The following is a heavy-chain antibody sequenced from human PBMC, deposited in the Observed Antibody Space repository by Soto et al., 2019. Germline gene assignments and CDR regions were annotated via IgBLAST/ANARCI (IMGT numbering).Heavy chain of an antibody. Sequence: QVQLQESGPGLVKPSQTLSLTCTVSGGSISSGGYYWSWIRQHPGKGLEWIGYIYYSGSTYYNPSLKIRVTISVDASKNQFSLKLSSVTAADTAVYYCARGAPAALTGYFDYWGQGTLVTVSS. D-gene: IGHD6-13*01. CDR2: IYYSGST. V-gene: IGHV4-31*03. J-gene: IGHJ4*02. CDR1: GGSISSGGYY. CDR3: ARGAPAALTGYFDY.